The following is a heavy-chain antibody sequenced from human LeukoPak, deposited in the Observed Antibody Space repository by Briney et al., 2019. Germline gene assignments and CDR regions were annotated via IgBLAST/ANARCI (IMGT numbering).Heavy chain of an antibody. CDR3: ARDGGYYNDSSGYSFDS. Sequence: GGSLRLSCAASGFTFSTYNMNWVRQAPGKGLEWVSSIRSSSSYIYYADSVKGRFTISRDNAKNSLYLQMISLRAEDTALYYCARDGGYYNDSSGYSFDSWGQGTLVTVSS. J-gene: IGHJ4*02. CDR2: IRSSSSYI. CDR1: GFTFSTYN. D-gene: IGHD3-22*01. V-gene: IGHV3-21*01.